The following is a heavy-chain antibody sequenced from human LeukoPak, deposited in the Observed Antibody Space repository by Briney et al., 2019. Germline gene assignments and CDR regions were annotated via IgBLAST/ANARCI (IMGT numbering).Heavy chain of an antibody. D-gene: IGHD3-22*01. Sequence: ASVKVSCKASGYTFTGYYMHWVRQAPGQGLEWMGRINPNSGGTNYAQKFQGRVTMTRDTSISTAYMELSRLRSDDTAVYYCAKVSNYYDSSGYYLDDAFDIWGQGTMVTVSS. CDR3: AKVSNYYDSSGYYLDDAFDI. V-gene: IGHV1-2*06. J-gene: IGHJ3*02. CDR2: INPNSGGT. CDR1: GYTFTGYY.